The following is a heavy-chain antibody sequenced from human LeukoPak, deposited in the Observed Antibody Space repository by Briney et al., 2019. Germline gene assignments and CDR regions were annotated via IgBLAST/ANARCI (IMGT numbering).Heavy chain of an antibody. CDR2: IRFDGSNK. CDR1: GFTFSSFG. CDR3: ARVTPPYGSGSYGY. Sequence: GGSLRLSCGASGFTFSSFGMHWVRQAPGKGLEWVAFIRFDGSNKYYADSVKGRFTISRDNSKNTLYLQMNSLRAEDTAVYYCARVTPPYGSGSYGYWGQGTLVTVSS. D-gene: IGHD3-10*01. V-gene: IGHV3-30*02. J-gene: IGHJ4*02.